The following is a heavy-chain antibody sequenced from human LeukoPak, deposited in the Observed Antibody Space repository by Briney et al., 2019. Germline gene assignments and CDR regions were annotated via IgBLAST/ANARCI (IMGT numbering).Heavy chain of an antibody. CDR3: ARGLGSYDSSELTWPMISF. D-gene: IGHD3-22*01. V-gene: IGHV1-8*01. CDR1: GYTFTSYD. Sequence: ASVKVSCKASGYTFTSYDINWVRQATGQGLEWMGWMNPNSGDTAYAQKFQGRITMTRSTSITTAYMELSGLRSEDTAVYYCARGLGSYDSSELTWPMISFWGQGTQVTVFS. CDR2: MNPNSGDT. J-gene: IGHJ4*02.